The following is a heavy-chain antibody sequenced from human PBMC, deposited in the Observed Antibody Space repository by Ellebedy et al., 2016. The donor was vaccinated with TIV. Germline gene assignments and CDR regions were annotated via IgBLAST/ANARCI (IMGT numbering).Heavy chain of an antibody. CDR1: GDSVSSKSAA. V-gene: IGHV6-1*01. Sequence: MPSETLSLTCAISGDSVSSKSAAWTWLRQSPWRGLECLGGTYYRSKWYNEYAVSVESRITINSDTSKNQFSLQLSSVTPEDTAKYYCAREIRAYDSWGQGTLVTVSS. CDR2: TYYRSKWYN. CDR3: AREIRAYDS. J-gene: IGHJ4*02.